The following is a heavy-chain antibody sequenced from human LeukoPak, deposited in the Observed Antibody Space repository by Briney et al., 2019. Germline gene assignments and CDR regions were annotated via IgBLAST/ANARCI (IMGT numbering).Heavy chain of an antibody. J-gene: IGHJ3*01. D-gene: IGHD3-22*01. Sequence: SETLSLTCTVSGGSISSYYWDWIRQPPGKRMEWIGYIYYSGSTNYNPSLKSRVTISADTSKNQFSLRLRSVTAADTAIYYCARHEGYSQDRGGPNCAFDVWGRGTMVTVS. CDR2: IYYSGST. V-gene: IGHV4-59*08. CDR1: GGSISSYY. CDR3: ARHEGYSQDRGGPNCAFDV.